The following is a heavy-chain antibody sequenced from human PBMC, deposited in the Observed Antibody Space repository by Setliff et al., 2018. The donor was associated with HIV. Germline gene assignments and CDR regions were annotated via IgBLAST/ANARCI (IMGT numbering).Heavy chain of an antibody. CDR1: GFTFSNYA. CDR3: ARETMYDSRGYLSHYFDY. D-gene: IGHD3-22*01. J-gene: IGHJ4*02. V-gene: IGHV3-30*02. Sequence: AGGSLRLSCAASGFTFSNYAMSWVRQAPGKGLEWVAFIRYDGSNKYYADSVKGRFTISRDNSKNTLYLQMNSLRVEDTAVYYCARETMYDSRGYLSHYFDYWGQGTPVTVSS. CDR2: IRYDGSNK.